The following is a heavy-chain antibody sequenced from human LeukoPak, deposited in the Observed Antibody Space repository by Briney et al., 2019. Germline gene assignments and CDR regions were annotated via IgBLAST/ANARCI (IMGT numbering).Heavy chain of an antibody. D-gene: IGHD2-15*01. V-gene: IGHV3-33*01. Sequence: GGSLRLSCAASGFIFSGYGMNWVRQAPGKGLEWVAVIWYDGSNKYYAESVKGRFTISRDYSKNTLYLQMNSLRAEDTAVYYCARVGCSGGSCRPYYYYAMDVWGQGTTVTVSS. CDR2: IWYDGSNK. J-gene: IGHJ6*02. CDR1: GFIFSGYG. CDR3: ARVGCSGGSCRPYYYYAMDV.